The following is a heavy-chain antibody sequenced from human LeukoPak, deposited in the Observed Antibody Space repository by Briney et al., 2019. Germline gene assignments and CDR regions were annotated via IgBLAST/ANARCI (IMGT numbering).Heavy chain of an antibody. CDR1: GFTFSSYA. D-gene: IGHD6-6*01. J-gene: IGHJ4*02. CDR2: ISYDGSNK. V-gene: IGHV3-30-3*01. CDR3: AREFYSSSSFDY. Sequence: PGRSLRLSCAASGFTFSSYAMHWVRQAPGKGLEWVAVISYDGSNKYYADSVKGRFTISRDNSKNTLYLQMNSLRAEDTAVYYCAREFYSSSSFDYWGQGTLVTVSS.